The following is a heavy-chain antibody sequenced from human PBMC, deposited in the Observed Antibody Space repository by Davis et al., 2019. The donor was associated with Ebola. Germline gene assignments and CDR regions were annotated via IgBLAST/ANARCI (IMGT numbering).Heavy chain of an antibody. V-gene: IGHV3-74*01. CDR2: INSDWSST. D-gene: IGHD3-22*01. J-gene: IGHJ6*02. CDR3: ARRDYDSSGYLYDYGMDV. CDR1: GFTFSSYW. Sequence: HTGGSLRLSCAASGFTFSSYWMHWVRQAPGKGLVWVSRINSDWSSTSYADSVKGRFTISRDNAKNTLYLQMNSLRAEDTAVYYCARRDYDSSGYLYDYGMDVWGQGTTVTVSS.